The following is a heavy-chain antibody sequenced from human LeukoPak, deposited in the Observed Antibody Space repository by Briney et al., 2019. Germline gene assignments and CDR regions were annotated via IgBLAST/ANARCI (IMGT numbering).Heavy chain of an antibody. J-gene: IGHJ5*02. CDR3: ARGRHYYGSGSDNNWFDP. CDR1: GYTFTSYY. Sequence: ASVKVSCKASGYTFTSYYMHWVRQAPGQGLEWMGIINPNGGSTSYAQKFQGRVTMTRDMSTSTVYMELSSLRSEDTAVYYCARGRHYYGSGSDNNWFDPWGQGTLVTVSS. V-gene: IGHV1-46*01. D-gene: IGHD3-10*01. CDR2: INPNGGST.